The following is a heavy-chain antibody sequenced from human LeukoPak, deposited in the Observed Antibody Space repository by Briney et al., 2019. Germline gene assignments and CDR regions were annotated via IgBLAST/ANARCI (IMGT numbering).Heavy chain of an antibody. CDR1: GFTFRSYA. D-gene: IGHD3-16*01. Sequence: GGSLRLSCAASGFTFRSYAMHWVRQAPGKGLEWVSLISNDGSTKLYPDSVKGRFTISRGNSNNTLYLQMNSLSPEDTAIYYCARGGGTAAIGKIFDSWGQGTLVTVSS. V-gene: IGHV3-30-3*01. CDR3: ARGGGTAAIGKIFDS. J-gene: IGHJ4*02. CDR2: ISNDGSTK.